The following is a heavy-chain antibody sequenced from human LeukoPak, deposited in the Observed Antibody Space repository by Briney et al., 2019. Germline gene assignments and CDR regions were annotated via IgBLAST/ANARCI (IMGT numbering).Heavy chain of an antibody. CDR2: INHSGST. Sequence: PSETLSLTCAVYGGSFSGYYWSWIRQPPGKGLEWIGEINHSGSTNYNPSLKSRVTISVDTSKNQFSLKLSSVTAADTAVYYRARFYGSGSYYQDYWGQGTLVTVSS. D-gene: IGHD3-10*01. V-gene: IGHV4-34*01. J-gene: IGHJ4*02. CDR1: GGSFSGYY. CDR3: ARFYGSGSYYQDY.